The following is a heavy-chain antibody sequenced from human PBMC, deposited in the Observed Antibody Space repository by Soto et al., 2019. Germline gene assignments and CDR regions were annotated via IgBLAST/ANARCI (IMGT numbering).Heavy chain of an antibody. CDR1: GFTFSSYA. J-gene: IGHJ3*02. V-gene: IGHV3-23*01. D-gene: IGHD2-15*01. CDR3: AKDLDIVVVVAATPGAFDI. Sequence: EVQLLESGGGLVQPGGSLRLSCAASGFTFSSYAMSWVRQAPGKGLEWVSAISGSGGSTYYADSVKGRFTISRDNSKNTLYLQMNSLRAEDTAVYYCAKDLDIVVVVAATPGAFDIWGQGTMVTVSS. CDR2: ISGSGGST.